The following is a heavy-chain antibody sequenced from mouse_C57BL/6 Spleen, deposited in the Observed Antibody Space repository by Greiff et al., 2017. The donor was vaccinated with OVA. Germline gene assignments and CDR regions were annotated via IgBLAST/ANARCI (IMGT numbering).Heavy chain of an antibody. CDR1: GFNIKDYY. D-gene: IGHD2-5*01. CDR3: AAYYSNYGFAY. V-gene: IGHV14-2*01. Sequence: VQLQQSGAELVKPGASVKLSCTASGFNIKDYYMHWVKQRTEQGLEWIGRIDPEGGETKYAPKFQGKATITADTSSNTAYLQRSSLTSEDTAVYYCAAYYSNYGFAYWGQGTLVTVSA. CDR2: IDPEGGET. J-gene: IGHJ3*01.